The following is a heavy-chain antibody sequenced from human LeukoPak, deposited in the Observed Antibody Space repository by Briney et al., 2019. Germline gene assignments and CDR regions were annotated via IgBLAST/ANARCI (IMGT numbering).Heavy chain of an antibody. CDR1: GASITGHY. D-gene: IGHD1-14*01. CDR2: ISHTGST. Sequence: PSETLSLTCTVSGASITGHYLTWLRQPPGKGLEWIGYISHTGSTNYNPSLKSRLTISVDTSKTQFSLKLTSVTAADTAVYYCARDRISINALDMWGQGTMVTVSS. V-gene: IGHV4-59*11. CDR3: ARDRISINALDM. J-gene: IGHJ3*02.